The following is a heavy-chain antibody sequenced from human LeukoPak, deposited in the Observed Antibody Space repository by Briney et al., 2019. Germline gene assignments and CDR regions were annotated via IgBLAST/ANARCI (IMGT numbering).Heavy chain of an antibody. CDR1: GDSMSSGNYY. D-gene: IGHD1-26*01. CDR2: MYTSGST. Sequence: PSQTLSLTCTVSGDSMSSGNYYWSWIRQPAGKGLEWIGRMYTSGSTNYNPSLKSRVIISVDTSKNQFSLQLNSVTAADTAVYYCARGVGTTNFDYWGQGTLDTVSS. V-gene: IGHV4-61*02. CDR3: ARGVGTTNFDY. J-gene: IGHJ4*02.